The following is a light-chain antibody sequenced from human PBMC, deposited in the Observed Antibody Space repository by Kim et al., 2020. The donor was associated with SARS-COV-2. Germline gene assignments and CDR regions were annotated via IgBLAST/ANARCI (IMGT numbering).Light chain of an antibody. CDR3: CSYAGSYTFYV. CDR1: SSDVGGYNY. Sequence: QSALTQPPSVSGSPGQSVTISCTGTSSDVGGYNYVSWYQQHPGKAPKLMIYDVTKRPSGVPDRFSGSKSGNTASLTISGLQAEDEADYYCCSYAGSYTFYVFGTGTKVTVL. CDR2: DVT. J-gene: IGLJ1*01. V-gene: IGLV2-11*01.